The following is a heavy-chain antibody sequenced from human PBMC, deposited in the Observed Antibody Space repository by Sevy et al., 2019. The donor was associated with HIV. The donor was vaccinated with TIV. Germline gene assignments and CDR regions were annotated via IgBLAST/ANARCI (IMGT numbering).Heavy chain of an antibody. CDR3: GGLAYGSLTGYYGFDY. D-gene: IGHD3-9*01. CDR2: IKQDASEK. J-gene: IGHJ4*02. V-gene: IGHV3-7*01. Sequence: GGSLRLSCAASGFTFSSYWMSWVRQAPGKGLEWVANIKQDASEKYYVDSVKGRFTISRDNAKKSLYLQMNSLRAEDTAVYYCGGLAYGSLTGYYGFDYWGQGTLVTVSS. CDR1: GFTFSSYW.